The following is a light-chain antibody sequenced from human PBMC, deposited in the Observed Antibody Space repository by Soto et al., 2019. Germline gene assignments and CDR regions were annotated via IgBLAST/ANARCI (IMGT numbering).Light chain of an antibody. J-gene: IGKJ2*01. CDR3: QQYASSPYT. Sequence: DIVLTQSPGTLSLSPGEGATLSCRASQSLSNVFLAWYQQKPGQAPRLLIYGASRRATGIPDRFSGSGSGRDFTVSSSRREPGDFAVYFWQQYASSPYTFGQGTKLEIK. CDR1: QSLSNVF. V-gene: IGKV3-20*01. CDR2: GAS.